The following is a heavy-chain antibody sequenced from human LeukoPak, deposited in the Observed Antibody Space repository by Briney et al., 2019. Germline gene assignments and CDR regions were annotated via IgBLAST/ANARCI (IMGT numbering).Heavy chain of an antibody. CDR2: ISAYNGNT. CDR1: GYTFTSYG. Sequence: GASVKVSCKASGYTFTSYGISWVRQAPGQGLEWMGWISAYNGNTNYAQKLQGRVTMTTDTSTSTAYMELRSLRSDDTAVYYCARGGSSRRNYYCYYMDVWGKGTTVTVSS. D-gene: IGHD6-6*01. V-gene: IGHV1-18*01. J-gene: IGHJ6*03. CDR3: ARGGSSRRNYYCYYMDV.